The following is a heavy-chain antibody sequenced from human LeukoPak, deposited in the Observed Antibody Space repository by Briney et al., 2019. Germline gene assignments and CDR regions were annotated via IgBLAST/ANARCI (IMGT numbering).Heavy chain of an antibody. CDR3: ARGSGFWSAHYYYYGMDV. Sequence: PSETLSLTCAVYGESFSGYYWSWIRQPPGKGLEWIGEINHSGSTNYNPSLKSRVTISVDTSKNQFSLKLSSVTAADTAVYYCARGSGFWSAHYYYYGMDVWGQGTTVTVSS. D-gene: IGHD3-3*01. J-gene: IGHJ6*02. V-gene: IGHV4-34*01. CDR1: GESFSGYY. CDR2: INHSGST.